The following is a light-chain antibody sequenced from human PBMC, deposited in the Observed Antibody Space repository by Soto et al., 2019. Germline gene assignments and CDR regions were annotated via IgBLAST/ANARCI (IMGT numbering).Light chain of an antibody. CDR2: EVT. J-gene: IGLJ2*01. V-gene: IGLV2-8*01. CDR3: SSYAGSDNFEV. CDR1: RSDVGDYNY. Sequence: QSALTQPPSASGSTGQSVTISCTGSRSDVGDYNYVSWYQQHPGKAPKLLIYEVTKRPSGVPDRFSGSKSANTASLTVSGLQAEDEDDYYCSSYAGSDNFEVFGGGTKLTVL.